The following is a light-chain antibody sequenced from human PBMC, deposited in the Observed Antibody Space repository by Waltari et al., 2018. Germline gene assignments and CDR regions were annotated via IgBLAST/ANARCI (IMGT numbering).Light chain of an antibody. V-gene: IGKV3-15*01. J-gene: IGKJ4*01. CDR1: HSVSIN. CDR3: QQYHDRPLT. Sequence: EIVLTQSPAALSVSPGGRATLSCRANHSVSINLAWYQQKPGQAPRLLIYGSSTRATGIPVRFIGSWSGTDFTLTIISLQSEDFAVYFCQQYHDRPLTFGGGTKVEVK. CDR2: GSS.